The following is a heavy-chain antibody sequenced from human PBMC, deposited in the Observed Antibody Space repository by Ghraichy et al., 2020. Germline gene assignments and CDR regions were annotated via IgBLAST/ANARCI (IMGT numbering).Heavy chain of an antibody. CDR3: ARDRREHHLVPTAYDGMDV. J-gene: IGHJ6*01. CDR2: TSSDGGNT. CDR1: GFIFSNYA. Sequence: GGSLRLSCAASGFIFSNYAMHWVRQAPGKGLEWVSVTSSDGGNTYYADSVKGRFTISRDNSKNTLYLQMNSLRTEDMAVYYCARDRREHHLVPTAYDGMDVWGQGTTVTVSS. V-gene: IGHV3-30-3*01. D-gene: IGHD6-13*01.